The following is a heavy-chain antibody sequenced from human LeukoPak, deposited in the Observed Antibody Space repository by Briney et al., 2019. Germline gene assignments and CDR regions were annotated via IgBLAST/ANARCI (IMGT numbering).Heavy chain of an antibody. CDR2: INHSGST. V-gene: IGHV4-34*01. J-gene: IGHJ5*02. Sequence: SETLSLTCAVYGGSFSGYYWSWIRQPPGKGLEWIGEINHSGSTNYNPSLKSRVTISVDTSKNQFSLKLSSVTAADTAVYYCARVSSGWYQDWFDPWGQGTPVTVSS. CDR1: GGSFSGYY. D-gene: IGHD6-19*01. CDR3: ARVSSGWYQDWFDP.